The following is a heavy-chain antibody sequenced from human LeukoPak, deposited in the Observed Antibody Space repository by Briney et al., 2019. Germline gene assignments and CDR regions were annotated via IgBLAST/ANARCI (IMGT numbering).Heavy chain of an antibody. CDR3: VAGTWTLYYFDY. CDR1: GGSISSYY. D-gene: IGHD6-13*01. J-gene: IGHJ4*02. V-gene: IGHV4-59*08. CDR2: IYYSGST. Sequence: PSETLSLTCTVSGGSISSYYWSWIRQPPGKGLEWIGYIYYSGSTNYKPSLKSRVTISVDTSKNQSSLKLSSVTAADTAVYYCVAGTWTLYYFDYWGQGALVTVSS.